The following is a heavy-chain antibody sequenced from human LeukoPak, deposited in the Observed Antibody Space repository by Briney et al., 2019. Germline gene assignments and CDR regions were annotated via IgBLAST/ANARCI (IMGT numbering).Heavy chain of an antibody. V-gene: IGHV4-39*01. CDR2: IYYSGCT. Sequence: ADTLSLTCTVSGGSISISSYYCGSIRQPPGKGLERIGSIYYSGCTYYTPSLKSRVTISVDTSKNQFSLKLSSVTAADTAVYYCARMVVRGVIIDFDYWGQGTLVTVSS. CDR3: ARMVVRGVIIDFDY. CDR1: GGSISISSYY. J-gene: IGHJ4*02. D-gene: IGHD3-10*01.